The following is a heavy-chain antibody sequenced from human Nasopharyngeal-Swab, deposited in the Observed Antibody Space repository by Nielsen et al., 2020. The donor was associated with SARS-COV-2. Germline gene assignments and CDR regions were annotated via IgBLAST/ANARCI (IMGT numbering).Heavy chain of an antibody. J-gene: IGHJ4*02. CDR3: ATTPRGNSDGRY. CDR2: INSDGSTT. V-gene: IGHV3-74*01. CDR1: GFTFSSYW. D-gene: IGHD5-18*01. Sequence: GESLKISCAASGFTFSSYWMHWVRQAPGKGLVWVSRINSDGSTTNYADSVKGRFTISRDNAKNTLYLQMNSLRPEDTAVYYCATTPRGNSDGRYWGQGTLVTVSS.